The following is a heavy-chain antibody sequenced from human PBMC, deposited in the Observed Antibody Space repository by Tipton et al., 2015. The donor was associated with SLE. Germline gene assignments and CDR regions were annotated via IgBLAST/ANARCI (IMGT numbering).Heavy chain of an antibody. J-gene: IGHJ3*02. V-gene: IGHV1-69*09. CDR2: IIPILGIA. CDR3: ARRRITMIVVITGGAFDI. CDR1: GGTFSSYT. D-gene: IGHD3-22*01. Sequence: QVQLVQSGAEVKKPGSSVKVSCKASGGTFSSYTISWVRQAPGQGLEWMGRIIPILGIANYAQKFQGRVTITADESASTVHMELSSLTSEDTAVYYCARRRITMIVVITGGAFDIWGQGTMVTVSS.